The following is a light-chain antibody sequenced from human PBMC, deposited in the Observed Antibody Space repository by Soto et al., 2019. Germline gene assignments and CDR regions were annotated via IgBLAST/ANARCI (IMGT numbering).Light chain of an antibody. CDR1: LSVSSSY. CDR2: DTS. CDR3: QQYDSSPWT. J-gene: IGKJ1*01. Sequence: EIVFTQCPGTLCFSPGERATLSCRASLSVSSSYLAWYQQTPGQAPRLLVYDTSYRATGVPDRFSGSGSGTDFTLTISRLEPEDSAVYYCQQYDSSPWTFGQGTKV. V-gene: IGKV3-20*01.